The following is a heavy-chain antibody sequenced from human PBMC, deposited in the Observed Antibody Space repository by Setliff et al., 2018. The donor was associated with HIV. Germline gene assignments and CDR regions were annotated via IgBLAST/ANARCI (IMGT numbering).Heavy chain of an antibody. CDR3: ASGRFWGPN. V-gene: IGHV1-8*02. CDR2: MNPDSGNT. Sequence: VKVSCKASGYNFVNYEINWVRQATGQGPEWMGGMNPDSGNTDYAQKFQGRVTMTRDTSISTAYMELSSLTSDDTAVYYCASGRFWGPNWGQGTLVTVSS. D-gene: IGHD7-27*01. CDR1: GYNFVNYE. J-gene: IGHJ4*02.